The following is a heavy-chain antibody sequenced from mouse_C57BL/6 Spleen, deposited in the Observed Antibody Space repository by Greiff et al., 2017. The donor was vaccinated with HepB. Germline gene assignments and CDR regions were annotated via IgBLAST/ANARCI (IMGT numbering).Heavy chain of an antibody. CDR2: ISNGGGST. CDR1: GFTFSDYY. CDR3: ERQGRYYGSSYAWFAY. D-gene: IGHD1-1*01. J-gene: IGHJ3*01. Sequence: EVKLVESGGGLVQPGGSLKLSCAASGFTFSDYYMYWVRQTPEKRLEWVAYISNGGGSTYYPDTVKGRFTIARDNAKNTLYLQMSRLKSEDTAMYYCERQGRYYGSSYAWFAYWGQGTLVTVSA. V-gene: IGHV5-12*01.